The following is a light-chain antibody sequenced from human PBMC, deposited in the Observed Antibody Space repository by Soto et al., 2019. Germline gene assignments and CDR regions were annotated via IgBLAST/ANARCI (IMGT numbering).Light chain of an antibody. Sequence: EIVLTQSPGTLSLSPGESATLSCRATQSVSATYLAWYQQKPGQAPRLLIYAASSKATDIPDRFSGSGSGTDFTLAISRLELEDFAEYWCQHYGSSTRTFGQGTKV. CDR3: QHYGSSTRT. CDR1: QSVSATY. CDR2: AAS. V-gene: IGKV3-20*01. J-gene: IGKJ1*01.